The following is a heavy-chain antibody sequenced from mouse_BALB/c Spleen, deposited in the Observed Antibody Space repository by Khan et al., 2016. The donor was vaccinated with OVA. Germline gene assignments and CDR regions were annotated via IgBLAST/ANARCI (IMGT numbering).Heavy chain of an antibody. CDR2: IWAGGST. J-gene: IGHJ2*01. CDR1: GFSLTSYG. Sequence: QVQLKESGPGLVAPSQCLSITCTVSGFSLTSYGVHWVRQPPAKGLEWLGIIWAGGSTNYNTPLMSRLSTIKDNSTSHAFVIMISLQTDDAAMYYCVRGHGNTYEYFDYWGQGTTLTVSS. V-gene: IGHV2-9*02. CDR3: VRGHGNTYEYFDY. D-gene: IGHD1-1*01.